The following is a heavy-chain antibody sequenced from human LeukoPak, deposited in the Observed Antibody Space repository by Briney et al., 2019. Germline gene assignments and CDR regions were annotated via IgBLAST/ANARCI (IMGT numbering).Heavy chain of an antibody. CDR2: INHSGST. J-gene: IGHJ4*02. CDR3: AREGGFYRPLDY. V-gene: IGHV4-34*01. CDR1: GGSFSGYY. Sequence: PSETLSLTCAVYGGSFSGYYWSWIRQPPGKGLEWIGEINHSGSTNYNPSLKSRVTISVDTSKNRFSLKLSSVTAADTAVYYCAREGGFYRPLDYSGQGTLVTVSS. D-gene: IGHD6-25*01.